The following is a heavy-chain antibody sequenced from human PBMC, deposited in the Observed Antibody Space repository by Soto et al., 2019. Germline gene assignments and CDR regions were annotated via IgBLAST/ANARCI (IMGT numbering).Heavy chain of an antibody. CDR1: GDTFSFYT. CDR2: VNPILSMS. CDR3: ATSYGSGYRAFDY. J-gene: IGHJ4*02. Sequence: QVQLVQSGAELKKPGSSVKVSCKASGDTFSFYTINWVRQAPGLGLEWMGRVNPILSMSNYAQKFQGRVTMTADKSTTTAHMELRSLRSEDTAFYYCATSYGSGYRAFDYWGQGALATVSP. D-gene: IGHD3-10*01. V-gene: IGHV1-69*02.